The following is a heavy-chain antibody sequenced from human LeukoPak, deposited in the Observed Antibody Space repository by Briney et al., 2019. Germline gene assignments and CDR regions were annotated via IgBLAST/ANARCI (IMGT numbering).Heavy chain of an antibody. CDR3: ASGRRPRYYYGSGSYYDP. Sequence: PSETLSLTCAVYGGSFSGYYWSWIRQPPGKGLEWIGEINHSGSTNYNPSLKSRVTISVDTSKNQFSLKLSSVTAADTAVYYCASGRRPRYYYGSGSYYDPWGQGTLVTVSS. J-gene: IGHJ5*02. CDR2: INHSGST. CDR1: GGSFSGYY. D-gene: IGHD3-10*01. V-gene: IGHV4-34*01.